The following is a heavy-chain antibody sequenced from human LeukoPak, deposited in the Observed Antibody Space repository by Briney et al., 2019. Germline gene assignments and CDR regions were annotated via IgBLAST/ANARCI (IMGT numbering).Heavy chain of an antibody. J-gene: IGHJ4*02. CDR1: GFSVTNNY. CDR3: ARGAATGPTLGFDY. V-gene: IGHV3-53*01. CDR2: MYTGGTP. Sequence: GGSLRLSCAASGFSVTNNYITWVRQAPGKGLEWVSVMYTGGTPYYADSVKGRFTISRDISKNTLYLQMTSLRAEDTAVYYCARGAATGPTLGFDYWGQGTLVTVSS. D-gene: IGHD6-13*01.